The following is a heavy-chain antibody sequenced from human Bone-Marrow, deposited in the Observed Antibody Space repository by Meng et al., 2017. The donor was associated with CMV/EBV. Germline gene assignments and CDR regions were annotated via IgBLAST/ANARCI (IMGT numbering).Heavy chain of an antibody. Sequence: ASVKVSCKASGYTFTSYDINWVRQATGEGLEWMGWMNPNSGNTGYAQKFQGRVTMTRNTSISTAYMELSSLRAEDTAVYYCASGERVGSSSIMDVWGQGTTVTVSS. V-gene: IGHV1-8*01. CDR1: GYTFTSYD. D-gene: IGHD1-26*01. J-gene: IGHJ6*02. CDR3: ASGERVGSSSIMDV. CDR2: MNPNSGNT.